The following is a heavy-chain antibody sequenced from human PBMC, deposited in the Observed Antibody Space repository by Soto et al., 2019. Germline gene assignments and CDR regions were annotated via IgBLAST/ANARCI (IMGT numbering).Heavy chain of an antibody. J-gene: IGHJ4*02. CDR3: AKNWNWGSLVH. D-gene: IGHD7-27*01. V-gene: IGHV4-31*03. CDR2: IYYSGST. Sequence: SETLSLTCTVSGGSISSGGYYWSWIRQHPGKGLEWIGYIYYSGSTYYNPSLKSRVTISVDTSKNQFSLKLSSVTAADTAVYYCAKNWNWGSLVHWGQGTLVTVSS. CDR1: GGSISSGGYY.